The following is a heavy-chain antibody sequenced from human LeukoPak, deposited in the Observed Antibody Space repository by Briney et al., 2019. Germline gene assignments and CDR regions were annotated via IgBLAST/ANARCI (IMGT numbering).Heavy chain of an antibody. D-gene: IGHD6-19*01. CDR2: IYYSGST. CDR1: GGSISSSSYY. CDR3: ARHSSGWYPDY. V-gene: IGHV4-61*05. J-gene: IGHJ4*02. Sequence: SETLSLTCTVSGGSISSSSYYWGWIRQPPGKGLEWIGYIYYSGSTNYNPSLKSRVTISVDTSKNQFSLKLSSVTAADTAVYYCARHSSGWYPDYWGQGTLATVSS.